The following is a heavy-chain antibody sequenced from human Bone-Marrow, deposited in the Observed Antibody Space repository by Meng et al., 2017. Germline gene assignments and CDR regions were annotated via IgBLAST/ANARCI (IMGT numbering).Heavy chain of an antibody. Sequence: GESLKISCAASGFSFSGSDIHWVRQASGKGLEWVGRIITKTNNYATAYAESVKGRFTISRDDSLTTAYLQMNSLRSEDTAVYYCARESHHYDILTGYYDYWGQGTLVTVSS. CDR1: GFSFSGSD. V-gene: IGHV3-73*01. D-gene: IGHD3-9*01. CDR2: IITKTNNYAT. J-gene: IGHJ4*02. CDR3: ARESHHYDILTGYYDY.